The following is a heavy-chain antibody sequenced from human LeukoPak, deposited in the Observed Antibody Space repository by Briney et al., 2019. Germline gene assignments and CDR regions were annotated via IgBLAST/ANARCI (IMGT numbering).Heavy chain of an antibody. V-gene: IGHV3-30*02. CDR2: IRYDGSNK. Sequence: GGSLRLSCAASGFTFSSYGMHWVRRAPGKGLEWVAFIRYDGSNKYYADSVKGRFTISRDNSKNTLNLQMNSLRAEDTAVYYCAKDREVGITGTFDFWGQGTLVTVSS. CDR1: GFTFSSYG. CDR3: AKDREVGITGTFDF. D-gene: IGHD1-7*01. J-gene: IGHJ4*02.